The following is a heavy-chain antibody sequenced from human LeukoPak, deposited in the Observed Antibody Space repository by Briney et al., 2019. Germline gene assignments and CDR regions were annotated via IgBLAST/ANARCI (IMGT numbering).Heavy chain of an antibody. CDR1: GGSISSYY. CDR3: ARGPLGYCSSTSCYARSYYYYYMDV. J-gene: IGHJ6*03. D-gene: IGHD2-2*01. CDR2: IYYSGSA. V-gene: IGHV4-59*01. Sequence: SETLPLTCTVSGGSISSYYWSWIRQPPGKGLEWIGYIYYSGSANYNPSLKSRVTISVDTSKNQFSLKLSSVTAADTAVYYCARGPLGYCSSTSCYARSYYYYYMDVWGKGTTVTVSS.